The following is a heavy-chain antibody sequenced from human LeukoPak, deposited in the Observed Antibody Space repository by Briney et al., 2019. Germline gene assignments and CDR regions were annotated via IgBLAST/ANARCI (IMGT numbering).Heavy chain of an antibody. CDR1: GGSFSGYY. J-gene: IGHJ6*03. CDR2: INHSGST. CDR3: ARAHYYYYYMDV. Sequence: SETLSLTCAVYGGSFSGYYWSWIRQPPGKGLEWIGEINHSGSTNYNPSLKSRVTISVDTSKNQFSLKLSSVTAADTAVYYCARAHYYYYYMDVWGKGTTVTISS. V-gene: IGHV4-34*01.